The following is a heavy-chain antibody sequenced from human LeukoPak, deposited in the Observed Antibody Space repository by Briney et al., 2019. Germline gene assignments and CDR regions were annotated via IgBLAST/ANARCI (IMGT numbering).Heavy chain of an antibody. CDR1: GYSISSGY. Sequence: LSLTCTVSGYSISSGYYWGWIRQTPGKGLEWVTVISCDGGTQYYADSVKGRFTISRDDSKNTLYLQMNSLRAEDTAVYYCAKEANHCSSRHYDYWGQGILVTVSS. D-gene: IGHD1-14*01. J-gene: IGHJ4*02. V-gene: IGHV3-30*18. CDR2: ISCDGGTQ. CDR3: AKEANHCSSRHYDY.